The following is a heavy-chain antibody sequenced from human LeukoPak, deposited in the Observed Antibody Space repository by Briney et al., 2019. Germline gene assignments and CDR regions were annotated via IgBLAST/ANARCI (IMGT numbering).Heavy chain of an antibody. Sequence: SEILSLTCAVSGGSISSGGYSWRWIRQPPGKGLEWIGYIYHSGSTYYNPSLKSRVTISVDRSKNQFSLKLSSVTAADTAVYYCARVFYGGNFDYWGQGTLVTVSS. CDR2: IYHSGST. J-gene: IGHJ4*02. CDR3: ARVFYGGNFDY. D-gene: IGHD4-17*01. CDR1: GGSISSGGYS. V-gene: IGHV4-30-2*01.